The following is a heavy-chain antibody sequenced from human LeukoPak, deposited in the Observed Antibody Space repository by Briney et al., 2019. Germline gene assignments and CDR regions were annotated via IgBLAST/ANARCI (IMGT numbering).Heavy chain of an antibody. D-gene: IGHD2-2*01. V-gene: IGHV1-2*02. CDR1: GYTFTDYY. Sequence: ASVKVSCKASGYTFTDYYIHWVRQAPGQGLEWLGWINPKSGGTNYAQKFQGRVTMTRDTSISTAYMELSRLRSDDTAVYYCARVEDCSSTSCQYYYYMDVWGKGTTVTVSS. CDR3: ARVEDCSSTSCQYYYYMDV. CDR2: INPKSGGT. J-gene: IGHJ6*03.